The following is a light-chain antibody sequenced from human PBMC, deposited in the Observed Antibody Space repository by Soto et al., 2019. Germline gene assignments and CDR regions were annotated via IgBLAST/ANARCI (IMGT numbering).Light chain of an antibody. CDR3: QQYNNWNT. CDR1: QSVSSN. CDR2: GAS. V-gene: IGKV3-15*01. Sequence: EIVMTQSPATLSVSPGERATLSCRASQSVSSNLAWYQQKPGQAPRLLIYGASTRATGIPARFSGSVSGTELTLTISSLQSEDFAVYYCQQYNNWNTFGQGTKLEIK. J-gene: IGKJ2*01.